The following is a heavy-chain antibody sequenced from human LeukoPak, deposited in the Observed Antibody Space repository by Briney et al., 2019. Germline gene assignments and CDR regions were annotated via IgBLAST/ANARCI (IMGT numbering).Heavy chain of an antibody. Sequence: SETLSLTCTVSGGSISSGSYYWSWIRQPAGKGLEWIGRIYTSGSTNYNPSLKSRVTISVDTSKNQFSLKLSSVTAADTAVYYCARGPTYYYDSSGVAGGAVHASDIWGQGTMVTVSS. J-gene: IGHJ3*02. CDR3: ARGPTYYYDSSGVAGGAVHASDI. CDR2: IYTSGST. V-gene: IGHV4-61*02. CDR1: GGSISSGSYY. D-gene: IGHD3-22*01.